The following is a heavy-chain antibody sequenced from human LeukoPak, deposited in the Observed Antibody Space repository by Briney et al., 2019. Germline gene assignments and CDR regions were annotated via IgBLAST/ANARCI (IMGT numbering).Heavy chain of an antibody. CDR3: TRNSGWFDP. J-gene: IGHJ5*02. CDR2: IDYSGDTT. D-gene: IGHD1/OR15-1a*01. Sequence: PGGSLRLSCTASGFTLSSYEMTWIRQAPGKGLEWVSSIDYSGDTTYYADSVKGRFTISRDNSKSTLFLQLSSLRADDTAVYYCTRNSGWFDPWGQGTLVTVSS. V-gene: IGHV3-23*01. CDR1: GFTLSSYE.